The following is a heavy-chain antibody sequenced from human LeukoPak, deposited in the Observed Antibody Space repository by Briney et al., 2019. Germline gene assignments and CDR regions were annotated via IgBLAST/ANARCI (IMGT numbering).Heavy chain of an antibody. CDR3: ARVMVPPTNYYDSRGGDAFDI. CDR1: GGSISSGGYS. D-gene: IGHD3-22*01. J-gene: IGHJ3*02. Sequence: SQTLSLTCAVSGGSISSGGYSWSWIRQPPGKGLEWIGYIYHSGSTYYNPSLKSRVTISVDRSKNQFSLKLSSVTAADTAVYYCARVMVPPTNYYDSRGGDAFDIWGQGTMVTVSS. V-gene: IGHV4-30-2*01. CDR2: IYHSGST.